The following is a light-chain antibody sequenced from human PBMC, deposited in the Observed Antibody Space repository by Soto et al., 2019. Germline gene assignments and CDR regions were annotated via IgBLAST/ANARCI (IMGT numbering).Light chain of an antibody. CDR3: CSYAGSNTLV. CDR2: EVT. Sequence: QSALTQPPSASGSPGQSVTISCTGTSSDVGGYNYVSWYQQHPGKAPKLMIYEVTKRPSGVPDRFSGSRSGNTASLAVSGRQAEDEAEYFCCSYAGSNTLVFGGGTKLTVL. J-gene: IGLJ2*01. V-gene: IGLV2-8*01. CDR1: SSDVGGYNY.